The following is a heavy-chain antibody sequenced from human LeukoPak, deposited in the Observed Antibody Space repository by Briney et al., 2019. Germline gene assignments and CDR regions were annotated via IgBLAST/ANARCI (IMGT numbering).Heavy chain of an antibody. J-gene: IGHJ5*02. Sequence: SETLSLTCTVSGGSISSYYWSWIRQPPGKGLEWIGYIYYSGSTNYNPSLRSRVTISVDTSKNQFSLKLSSVTAADTAVYYCARGRGSSSSIWFDPWGQGTLVTVSS. V-gene: IGHV4-59*01. CDR1: GGSISSYY. CDR3: ARGRGSSSSIWFDP. CDR2: IYYSGST. D-gene: IGHD6-6*01.